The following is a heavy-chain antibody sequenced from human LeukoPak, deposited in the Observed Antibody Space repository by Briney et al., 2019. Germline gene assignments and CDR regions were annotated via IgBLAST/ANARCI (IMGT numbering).Heavy chain of an antibody. D-gene: IGHD6-13*01. CDR2: INHSGST. CDR3: TKLGDL. Sequence: PSETLSLTCAVYGGSFSAYYWSWIRQPPGEGLEWIGEINHSGSTNYNPSLKSRVTISVDTSKNQFSLKLSSVTAADTAVYYCTKLGDLWGQGTLVTVSS. J-gene: IGHJ5*02. V-gene: IGHV4-34*01. CDR1: GGSFSAYY.